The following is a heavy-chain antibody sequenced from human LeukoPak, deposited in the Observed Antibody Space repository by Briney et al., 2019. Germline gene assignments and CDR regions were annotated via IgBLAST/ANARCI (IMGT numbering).Heavy chain of an antibody. CDR1: GDSVSSNNAA. CDR3: ARAVWYYDSSGYAVGVYFDS. J-gene: IGHJ4*02. CDR2: TFYRAEWHY. V-gene: IGHV6-1*01. Sequence: SQTLSLTCAISGDSVSSNNAAWDWIRQSPSRGLEWLGRTFYRAEWHYDYALSVKSRITISPDTSKNRFSLQLNSVTPEDTAVYYCARAVWYYDSSGYAVGVYFDSWGQGTLVTVSS. D-gene: IGHD3-22*01.